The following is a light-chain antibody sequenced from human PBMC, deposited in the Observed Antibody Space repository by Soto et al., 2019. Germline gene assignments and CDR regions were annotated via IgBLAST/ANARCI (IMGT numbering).Light chain of an antibody. CDR1: SSEIGSYSL. CDR3: CSFAGSTTV. V-gene: IGLV2-23*03. CDR2: ECS. Sequence: QSALTQPASVSGSPGQSITISCTVTSSEIGSYSLVSWYQQYPGKAPKLLIYECSKRPSVVSNRFSGSKSGGTASLAISGLQDEDEAYYHCCSFAGSTTVFGGGTKVTVL. J-gene: IGLJ2*01.